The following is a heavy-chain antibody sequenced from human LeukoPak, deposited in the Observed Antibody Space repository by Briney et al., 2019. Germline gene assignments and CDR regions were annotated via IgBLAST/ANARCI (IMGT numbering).Heavy chain of an antibody. D-gene: IGHD1-26*01. CDR3: AKASVGARFFDP. J-gene: IGHJ5*02. Sequence: GASVKVSCKAPGYTFTNYDINWVRQATGQGLEWMGWMNPNSGNTGYAQKFQGRVTMTRNTSISTAYMELSSLRSEDTAVYYCAKASVGARFFDPWGQGTLVTVSS. CDR2: MNPNSGNT. CDR1: GYTFTNYD. V-gene: IGHV1-8*02.